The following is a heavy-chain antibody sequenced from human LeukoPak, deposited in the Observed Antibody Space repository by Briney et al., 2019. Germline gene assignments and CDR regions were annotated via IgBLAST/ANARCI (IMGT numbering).Heavy chain of an antibody. Sequence: GGSLRLACAASGFSFSSYWMTWVRQAPGKGLEWVANIKQDGTEKYSVDSVKGRFTISRDNAKNSLYLQMNSVRAEDTAVYYCVRDFRFLDDYWGQGTLVSVSS. CDR3: VRDFRFLDDY. CDR2: IKQDGTEK. CDR1: GFSFSSYW. J-gene: IGHJ4*02. V-gene: IGHV3-7*01. D-gene: IGHD3-3*01.